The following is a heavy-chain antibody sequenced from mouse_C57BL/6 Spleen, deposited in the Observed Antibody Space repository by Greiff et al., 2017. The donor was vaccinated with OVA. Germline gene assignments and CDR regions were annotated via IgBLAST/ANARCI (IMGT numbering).Heavy chain of an antibody. V-gene: IGHV5-17*01. D-gene: IGHD2-1*01. CDR1: GFTFSDYG. Sequence: EVKVVESGGGLVKPGGSLKLSCAASGFTFSDYGMHWVRQAPEKGLEWVAYISSGSSTIYYADTVKGRFTISRDNAKNTLFLQMTSLRSEDTAMYYCARRDYGNYVSYWYFDVWGTGTTVTVSS. CDR3: ARRDYGNYVSYWYFDV. CDR2: ISSGSSTI. J-gene: IGHJ1*03.